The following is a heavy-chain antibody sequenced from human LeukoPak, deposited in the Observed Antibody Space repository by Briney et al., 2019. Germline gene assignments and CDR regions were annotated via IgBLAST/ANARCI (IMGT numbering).Heavy chain of an antibody. V-gene: IGHV4-59*08. CDR2: IYYNGGT. Sequence: SETLSLTCTVSGGSISSYYWSWIRQPPGKGLEWIGYIYYNGGTNYNPSLKSRVTISVDTSKNQFSLKLSSVTAADTAVYYRARQGRYMAAAGYPNFDYWGQGTLVTVSS. CDR3: ARQGRYMAAAGYPNFDY. D-gene: IGHD6-13*01. CDR1: GGSISSYY. J-gene: IGHJ4*02.